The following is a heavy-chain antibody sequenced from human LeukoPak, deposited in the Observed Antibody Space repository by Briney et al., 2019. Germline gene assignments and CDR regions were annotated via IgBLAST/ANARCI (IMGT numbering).Heavy chain of an antibody. CDR2: LSGGGGSR. J-gene: IGHJ4*02. D-gene: IGHD3-10*01. CDR1: GFAFSNYA. CDR3: AKAVRSMVTGGGYFDS. Sequence: GGSLRLSCAASGFAFSNYAMSWVRQAPGKGLEWVSSLSGGGGSRYYADSVMGRFTISRDNSKNTLYLQMNSLRAEDTVVYYCAKAVRSMVTGGGYFDSWGQGTLVTVSS. V-gene: IGHV3-23*01.